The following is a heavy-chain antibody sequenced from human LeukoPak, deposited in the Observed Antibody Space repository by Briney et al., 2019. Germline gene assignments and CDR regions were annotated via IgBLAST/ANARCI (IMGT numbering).Heavy chain of an antibody. CDR2: ISSSSSTI. D-gene: IGHD3-22*01. Sequence: GGSLRLSCAASGFTFSSYSMNWVRQAPGKGLEWVSYISSSSSTIYYADSVKGRFTISRDNAKNSLYLQMNSLRAEDTAVYYCARGIYYDSSGWPLVDYCGQGTLVTVSS. CDR3: ARGIYYDSSGWPLVDY. CDR1: GFTFSSYS. J-gene: IGHJ4*02. V-gene: IGHV3-48*01.